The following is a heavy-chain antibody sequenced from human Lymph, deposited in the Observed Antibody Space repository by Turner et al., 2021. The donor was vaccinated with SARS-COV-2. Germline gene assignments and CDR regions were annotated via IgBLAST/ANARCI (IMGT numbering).Heavy chain of an antibody. J-gene: IGHJ4*02. D-gene: IGHD2-8*01. CDR2: IYYSGST. Sequence: QVQLQESGPGLEQPSQTLSLTCTVPGGSISSGDYYWSWFRQPPGKGLEWIGYIYYSGSTSYNPSLKSRVTISVDTSKNQFSLKLSSVTAADTAVYYCARVVVLRRAYFDYWGQGTLVTVSS. CDR1: GGSISSGDYY. CDR3: ARVVVLRRAYFDY. V-gene: IGHV4-30-4*01.